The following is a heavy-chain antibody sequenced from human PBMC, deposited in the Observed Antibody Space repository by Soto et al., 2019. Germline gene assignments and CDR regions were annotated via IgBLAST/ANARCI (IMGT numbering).Heavy chain of an antibody. CDR3: ARVWEFVVVNDY. CDR2: ISAYNGNT. J-gene: IGHJ4*02. D-gene: IGHD2-21*01. CDR1: GYTFTSYG. Sequence: ASVKVSCKASGYTFTSYGISWVRQAPGQGLEWMGWISAYNGNTNYAQKLQGRVTMTTDTSTSTAYMELRSLRPDDTAVYYCARVWEFVVVNDYWGQGTLVTVSS. V-gene: IGHV1-18*04.